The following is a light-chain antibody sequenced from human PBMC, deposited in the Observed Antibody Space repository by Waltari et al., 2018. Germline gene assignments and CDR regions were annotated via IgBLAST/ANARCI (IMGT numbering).Light chain of an antibody. CDR3: QQRKIWPPLT. CDR2: DAS. V-gene: IGKV3-11*01. Sequence: ETVLTQSPATRSLSPGERAPLSCRASQSVDNYLAWYQQKPGQAPRLLIYDASNRATGIPARFSGSGSGTDFTLTISSLEPEDFAVYYCQQRKIWPPLTFGGGTKVE. J-gene: IGKJ4*01. CDR1: QSVDNY.